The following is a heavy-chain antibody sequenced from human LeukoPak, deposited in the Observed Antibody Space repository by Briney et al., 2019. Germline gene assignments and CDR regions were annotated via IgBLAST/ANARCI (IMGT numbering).Heavy chain of an antibody. J-gene: IGHJ2*01. Sequence: PSETLSLTCTVSGGSISSSSYYWGWIRQPPGKGLEWIGSIYSRSTYYNPSLKSRVTISVDTSKNQFSLKLSSLTAADTAVYYCARGVTMIVVVIHDWYLDLWGRGTLVTVSS. D-gene: IGHD3-22*01. CDR1: GGSISSSSYY. CDR2: IYSRST. V-gene: IGHV4-39*01. CDR3: ARGVTMIVVVIHDWYLDL.